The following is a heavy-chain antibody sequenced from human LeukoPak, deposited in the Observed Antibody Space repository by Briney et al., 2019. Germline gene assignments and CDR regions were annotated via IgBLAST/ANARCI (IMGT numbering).Heavy chain of an antibody. V-gene: IGHV1-69*06. CDR3: ARGKEYYDSSGYNPYYFDY. D-gene: IGHD3-22*01. Sequence: SVKVSCKASGYTFTGYYMHWVRQAPGQGLEWMGGIIPIFGAANYAQKFQGRVTITADKSTSTAYMELSSLRSEDTAVYYCARGKEYYDSSGYNPYYFDYWGQGTLVTVSS. J-gene: IGHJ4*02. CDR1: GYTFTGYY. CDR2: IIPIFGAA.